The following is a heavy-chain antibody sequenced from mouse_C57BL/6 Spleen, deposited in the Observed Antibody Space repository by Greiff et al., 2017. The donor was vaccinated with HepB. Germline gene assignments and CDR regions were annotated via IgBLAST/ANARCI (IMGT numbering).Heavy chain of an antibody. V-gene: IGHV1-69*01. J-gene: IGHJ2*01. CDR2: IDPSDSYT. Sequence: QVQLQQPGAELVMPGASVKLSCKASGYTFTSYWMHWVKQRPGQGLEWIGEIDPSDSYTNYNQKFKGKSTLTVDKSSSTAYLQLSSLTSEDSAVYDCARAYCKYYFDYWGQGTTLTVSS. CDR1: GYTFTSYW. CDR3: ARAYCKYYFDY. D-gene: IGHD5-1-1*01.